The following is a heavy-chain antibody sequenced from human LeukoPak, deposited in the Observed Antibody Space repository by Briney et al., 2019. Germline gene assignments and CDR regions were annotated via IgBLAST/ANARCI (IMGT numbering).Heavy chain of an antibody. CDR3: ARGAYDYDAFDI. V-gene: IGHV1-2*06. Sequence: GASVKVSCKNPGYSIAGYYIHWVRQAPGQGLEWMGRLNPNYRDTNFAQRFQGRVTMTRDTTITTAFMELNNLRSDDTAVYYCARGAYDYDAFDIWGQGTMVTVS. CDR2: LNPNYRDT. CDR1: GYSIAGYY. J-gene: IGHJ3*02. D-gene: IGHD4-11*01.